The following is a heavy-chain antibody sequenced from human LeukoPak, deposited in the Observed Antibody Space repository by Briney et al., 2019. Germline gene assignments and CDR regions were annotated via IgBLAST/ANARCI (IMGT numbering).Heavy chain of an antibody. CDR2: IYYSGST. V-gene: IGHV4-39*01. CDR1: GGSISTSGYY. D-gene: IGHD3-22*01. J-gene: IGHJ4*02. CDR3: AKQYDSSGSY. Sequence: SETLSLTCTVSGGSISTSGYYWVWIRQPPGKGLVWIGSIYYSGSTYYNPSLKSRLNISVDTSKNQFSLKLSSMTAADTAVYYCAKQYDSSGSYWGQGTLVTVSS.